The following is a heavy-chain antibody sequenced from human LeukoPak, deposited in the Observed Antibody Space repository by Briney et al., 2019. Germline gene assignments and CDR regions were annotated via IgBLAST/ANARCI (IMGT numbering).Heavy chain of an antibody. D-gene: IGHD3-22*01. Sequence: PXGSLRLSCAASGFTFXSYAMHWVRQAPGKGLEGVAVISYDGSNKYYADSVKGRFTISRDNSNNTLYLQMNSLRAEDTAVYYCARQRFYYDSSGPTFDPWGQGTLVTVSS. V-gene: IGHV3-30-3*01. CDR1: GFTFXSYA. CDR3: ARQRFYYDSSGPTFDP. CDR2: ISYDGSNK. J-gene: IGHJ5*02.